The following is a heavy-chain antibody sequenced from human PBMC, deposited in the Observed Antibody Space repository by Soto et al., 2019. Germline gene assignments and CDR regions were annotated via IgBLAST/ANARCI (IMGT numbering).Heavy chain of an antibody. CDR2: IYWDDDR. CDR3: VQSRCGGDCLQSYSSHSYYGLDV. CDR1: GFSLSTTGVG. V-gene: IGHV2-5*02. Sequence: QITLKESGPTLVKPTQTLTLTCTFSGFSLSTTGVGVGWIRQPPGKALEWLALIYWDDDRRYNPSLKSRFTITKDTSKNPVVLTMTNMDPVDTATYYCVQSRCGGDCLQSYSSHSYYGLDVWGQGTTVTVSS. D-gene: IGHD2-21*02. J-gene: IGHJ6*02.